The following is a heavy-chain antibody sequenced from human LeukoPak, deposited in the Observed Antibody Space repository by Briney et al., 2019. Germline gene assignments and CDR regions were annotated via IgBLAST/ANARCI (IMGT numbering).Heavy chain of an antibody. D-gene: IGHD7-27*01. CDR2: IKQDGSEK. J-gene: IGHJ4*02. Sequence: GGSLRLSCAVSGFAVSSTYMSWVRQAPGKGLEWVANIKQDGSEKYYVDSVKGRFTISRDNAKNSLYLQMNSLRAEDTAVYYCGRGHWGLDYWGQGALVTVSS. V-gene: IGHV3-7*01. CDR1: GFAVSSTY. CDR3: GRGHWGLDY.